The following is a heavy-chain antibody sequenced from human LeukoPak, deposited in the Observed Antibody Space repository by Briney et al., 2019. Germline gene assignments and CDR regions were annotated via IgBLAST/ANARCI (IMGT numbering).Heavy chain of an antibody. D-gene: IGHD2-2*03. V-gene: IGHV4-4*07. CDR1: GGSISSYY. J-gene: IGHJ3*02. CDR2: IYTSGST. Sequence: SETLSLTCTVSGGSISSYYWSWIRQPAGKGLEWIGRIYTSGSTNYNPSLKSRVTMSVDTSKNQFSLKLSSVTAADTAVYYCAREGVIGYCSSTSCPDAFDIWGQGTMVTVSS. CDR3: AREGVIGYCSSTSCPDAFDI.